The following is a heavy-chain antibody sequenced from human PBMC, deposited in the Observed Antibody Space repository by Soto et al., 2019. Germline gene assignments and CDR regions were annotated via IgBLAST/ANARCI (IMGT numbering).Heavy chain of an antibody. D-gene: IGHD3-16*01. J-gene: IGHJ6*02. V-gene: IGHV1-18*01. CDR2: LSAFNGQT. CDR1: GYTFTSYG. CDR3: ARGGDYYCGLDV. Sequence: QVQLVQSGDEVKKPGASVKVSCRASGYTFTSYGVSWVRQAPGQGLERMGWLSAFNGQTNYIQKVQGRVTLTTEASTSTAYMKLRSLRADDTAVYYCARGGDYYCGLDVWGHGTTVTVSS.